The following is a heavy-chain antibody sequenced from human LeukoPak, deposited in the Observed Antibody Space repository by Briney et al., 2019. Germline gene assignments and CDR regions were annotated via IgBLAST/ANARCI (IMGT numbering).Heavy chain of an antibody. D-gene: IGHD5-18*01. Sequence: KASETLSLTCTVSGGSISSYYWIWIRPPPGKGLEWCGYLYYSGSTNYNPSLKSRVTISVDTSKNQFSLKLSSVTAADTAVYYCARSGVDTAMSHWGQGTLVTVSS. CDR3: ARSGVDTAMSH. V-gene: IGHV4-59*01. CDR1: GGSISSYY. CDR2: LYYSGST. J-gene: IGHJ4*02.